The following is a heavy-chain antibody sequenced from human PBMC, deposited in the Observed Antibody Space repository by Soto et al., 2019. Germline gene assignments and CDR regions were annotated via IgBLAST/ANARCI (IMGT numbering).Heavy chain of an antibody. CDR2: INPNSGGT. V-gene: IGHV1-2*02. CDR3: ARGRTGTTSYFDY. J-gene: IGHJ4*02. Sequence: EASVKVSCKASGYTFTGYYLHWVRQAPGQGLEWMGWINPNSGGTNCAQKFQGRVTMTRDTSISTAYMELSRLRSDDTAVYYCARGRTGTTSYFDYWGQGNLVTVSS. CDR1: GYTFTGYY. D-gene: IGHD1-1*01.